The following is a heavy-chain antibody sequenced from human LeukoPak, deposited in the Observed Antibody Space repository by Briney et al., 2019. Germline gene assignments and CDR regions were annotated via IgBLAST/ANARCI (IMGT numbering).Heavy chain of an antibody. CDR2: IYYSGST. CDR1: GVSISSGGYY. CDR3: ARSSIAVAGNYFDY. Sequence: PSETLSLTCTVSGVSISSGGYYWGWIRQYPGKGLEWIGYIYYSGSTYYNPSLKSRVTISVDTSKNQFSLKLSSVTAADTAVYYCARSSIAVAGNYFDYWGQGTLVTVSS. J-gene: IGHJ4*02. V-gene: IGHV4-31*03. D-gene: IGHD6-19*01.